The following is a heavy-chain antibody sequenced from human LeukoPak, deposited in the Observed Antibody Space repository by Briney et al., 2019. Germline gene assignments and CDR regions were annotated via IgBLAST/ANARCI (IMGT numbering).Heavy chain of an antibody. J-gene: IGHJ4*02. D-gene: IGHD5-24*01. CDR2: IYLDGRA. CDR3: ARDAETSLAN. CDR1: GFADSSKY. Sequence: PGGSLRLSCAASGFADSSKYMNWVRQAPGKRLEWVTVIYLDGRADYADSVKGRFTISSDNSKNTVYLQMNSLKDEDTAVYYCARDAETSLANWGQGTLVTVSP. V-gene: IGHV3-66*01.